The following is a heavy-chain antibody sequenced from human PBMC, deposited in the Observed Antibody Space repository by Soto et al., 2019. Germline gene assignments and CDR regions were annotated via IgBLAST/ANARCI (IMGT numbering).Heavy chain of an antibody. CDR1: GFTFSPYA. V-gene: IGHV3-23*01. D-gene: IGHD3-10*01. J-gene: IGHJ6*02. CDR3: AKGLRRLLRTQYYYGLDV. Sequence: VGSLRLSCAASGFTFSPYAMSWVRQAPGKGLEWVSSISGSGGSTHYTDSVKGRFTVSRDNSKRALSLQMSSLREEDTATYYCAKGLRRLLRTQYYYGLDVWGRGTTVTVSS. CDR2: ISGSGGST.